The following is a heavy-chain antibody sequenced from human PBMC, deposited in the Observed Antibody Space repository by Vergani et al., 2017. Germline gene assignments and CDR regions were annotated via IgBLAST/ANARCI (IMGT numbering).Heavy chain of an antibody. V-gene: IGHV4-31*03. CDR2: IYSTGST. CDR1: GDSISSGVYY. D-gene: IGHD3-22*01. J-gene: IGHJ4*02. CDR3: ARRWGYDEGDAFLIGYFDS. Sequence: QVQLQESGPGLVKPSQTLSLTCSVSGDSISSGVYYWNWIRQPPGKGLEWIGYIYSTGSTHHNPSLRRRINMSVDTSKNQFSLEVNSVTAADTAMYYCARRWGYDEGDAFLIGYFDSWGPGILVTVSS.